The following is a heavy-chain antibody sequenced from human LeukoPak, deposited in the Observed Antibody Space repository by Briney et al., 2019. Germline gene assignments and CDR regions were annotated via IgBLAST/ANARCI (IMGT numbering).Heavy chain of an antibody. J-gene: IGHJ6*02. Sequence: GGSLRLSCAASGFTFSSYGMGWVRQAPGKGLEWVSSISGSSSYIYYADSVKGRFTISRDNAKKSLYLQMSSLRAEDTAVYYCAFYYYYGMDVWGQGTTVTVSS. CDR2: ISGSSSYI. V-gene: IGHV3-21*01. CDR1: GFTFSSYG. CDR3: AFYYYYGMDV.